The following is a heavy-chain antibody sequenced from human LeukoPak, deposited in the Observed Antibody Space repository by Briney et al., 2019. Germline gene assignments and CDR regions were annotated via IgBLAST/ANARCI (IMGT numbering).Heavy chain of an antibody. CDR3: ARVDIVVVRAAMGRRYYNYYMDV. J-gene: IGHJ6*03. CDR2: IKQDGSDK. D-gene: IGHD2-2*03. Sequence: GGSLRLSCAASGFTFSSYWMTWVRQAPGKGLEWVANIKQDGSDKYYVDSVKGRFTISRDNAKNSLYLQMNSLRAEDTAVYYCARVDIVVVRAAMGRRYYNYYMDVWGKGTTVTVSS. V-gene: IGHV3-7*01. CDR1: GFTFSSYW.